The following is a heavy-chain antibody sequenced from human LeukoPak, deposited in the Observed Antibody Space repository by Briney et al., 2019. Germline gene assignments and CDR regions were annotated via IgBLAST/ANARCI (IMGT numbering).Heavy chain of an antibody. CDR1: GGSFSGYY. Sequence: SETLSLTCAVYGGSFSGYYWSWIRQPPGKGLEWIGEINHSGSTNYNPSLKSRVTISVDTSKNQFSLKLSSVTAADTAVYYCARGYIVDTAMAPNWFDPWGQGTLVTVSS. D-gene: IGHD5-18*01. J-gene: IGHJ5*02. V-gene: IGHV4-34*01. CDR3: ARGYIVDTAMAPNWFDP. CDR2: INHSGST.